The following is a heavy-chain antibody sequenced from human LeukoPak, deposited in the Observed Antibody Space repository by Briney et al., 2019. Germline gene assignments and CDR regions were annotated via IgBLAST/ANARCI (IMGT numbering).Heavy chain of an antibody. D-gene: IGHD3-10*01. Sequence: GGSLRLSCAASGFVFKNYWMSWVRQAPGKGLESVSGIDSNGGGTYYANSVKGRFTISRDNSKNTLYLQMGSLRPEDMAVYYCARGGYYASGRPYWGQGTLVTVSS. J-gene: IGHJ4*02. CDR2: IDSNGGGT. CDR1: GFVFKNYW. V-gene: IGHV3-64*01. CDR3: ARGGYYASGRPY.